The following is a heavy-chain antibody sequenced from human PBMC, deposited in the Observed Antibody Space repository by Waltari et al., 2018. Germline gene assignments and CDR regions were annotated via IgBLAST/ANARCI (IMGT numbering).Heavy chain of an antibody. CDR1: GGSISSYY. J-gene: IGHJ4*02. Sequence: QVQLQESGPGLVKPSETLSLTCTVSGGSISSYYWSWIRQPPGKGLGWIGYIYYSGSANSSPSRKGRVPISEDPSKNQFSLKLSAVTAADTAGYYCARAPPSGPYYYGSGSYYYFDYWGQGTLVTVSS. V-gene: IGHV4-59*01. CDR2: IYYSGSA. CDR3: ARAPPSGPYYYGSGSYYYFDY. D-gene: IGHD3-10*01.